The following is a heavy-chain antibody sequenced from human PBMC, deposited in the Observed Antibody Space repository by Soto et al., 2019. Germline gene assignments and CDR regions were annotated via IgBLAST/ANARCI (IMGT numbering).Heavy chain of an antibody. CDR1: GFIVSRNY. J-gene: IGHJ5*02. CDR3: ARGGGSAYVTPPISNWFDP. CDR2: IDGGGYT. V-gene: IGHV3-53*02. Sequence: EVQLVETGGGLIQPGGSLRLSCAASGFIVSRNYMYWVRQAPGKGLEWVSVIDGGGYTYYADSVKGRFTISRDNSKNTLHLQMNSLRAEDSAVYCCARGGGSAYVTPPISNWFDPWGQGTLVTVSS. D-gene: IGHD3-22*01.